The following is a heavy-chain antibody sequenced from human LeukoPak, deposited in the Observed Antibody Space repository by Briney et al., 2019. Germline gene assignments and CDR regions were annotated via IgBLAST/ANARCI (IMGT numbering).Heavy chain of an antibody. CDR3: ARGLRMRGTWSLWFDP. CDR1: GGSFSGYC. CDR2: INHSGST. Sequence: PSETLSLTCAVYGGSFSGYCWSWIRQPPGKGLEWIGEINHSGSTNYNPSLKSRVTISVDTSKNQFSLKLSSVTAADTAVYYCARGLRMRGTWSLWFDPWGQGTLVTVSS. V-gene: IGHV4-34*01. D-gene: IGHD1-26*01. J-gene: IGHJ5*02.